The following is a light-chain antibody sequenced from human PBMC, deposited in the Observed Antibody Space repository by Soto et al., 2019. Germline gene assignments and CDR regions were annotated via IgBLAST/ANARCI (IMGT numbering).Light chain of an antibody. CDR1: QSVSSN. J-gene: IGKJ1*01. CDR3: QQYNDWPLT. CDR2: GAF. V-gene: IGKV3-15*01. Sequence: DIVMTQPPVTLSVSPGERATLSCRASQSVSSNLAWYQQKPGQAPSLLIYGAFTRATGIPARFSGTGSGTEFTLTISSLQSEDFALYYCQQYNDWPLTFGQGTKVDIK.